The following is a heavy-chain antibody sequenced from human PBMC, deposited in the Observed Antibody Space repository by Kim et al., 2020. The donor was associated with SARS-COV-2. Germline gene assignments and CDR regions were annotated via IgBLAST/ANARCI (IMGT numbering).Heavy chain of an antibody. V-gene: IGHV3-48*02. J-gene: IGHJ3*02. D-gene: IGHD3-3*01. CDR1: GFTFSGYS. Sequence: GGSLRLSCAASGFTFSGYSMNWVRQAPGKGLEWVSYISSSSSTIYYADSVKGRFTISRDNAKNSLYLQMNSLRDEDMAVYYCARDPKHYDFWTDAFDIWGQGTMVTVSS. CDR2: ISSSSSTI. CDR3: ARDPKHYDFWTDAFDI.